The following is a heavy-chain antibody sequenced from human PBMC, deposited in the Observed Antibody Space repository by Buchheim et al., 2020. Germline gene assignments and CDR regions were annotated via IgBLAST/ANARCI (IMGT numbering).Heavy chain of an antibody. D-gene: IGHD2-2*01. CDR1: GGSFSGYY. CDR2: INHSGST. CDR3: ARGYGSSTSCSNWFDP. V-gene: IGHV4-34*01. J-gene: IGHJ5*02. Sequence: QVQLQQWGAGLLKPSETLSLTCAVYGGSFSGYYWSWIRQPPGKGLEWIGEINHSGSTNYNPSLKSRVTISVDTSKNQFSLQLSSVTAADTAVYYCARGYGSSTSCSNWFDPWGQGTL.